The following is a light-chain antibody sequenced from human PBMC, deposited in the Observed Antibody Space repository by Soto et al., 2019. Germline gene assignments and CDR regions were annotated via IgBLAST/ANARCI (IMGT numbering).Light chain of an antibody. V-gene: IGLV2-14*01. Sequence: QSVLTQVAYGNGFHVQSLPIFCTGTSSDGGGYNYVSWYQQHPGKAPKLMIYDVSNRPSGVSNRFSGSKSGNTASLTISGLQAEDEADYYCSSYTSSSTLYVLGTGPKVTVL. J-gene: IGLJ1*01. CDR1: SSDGGGYNY. CDR3: SSYTSSSTLYV. CDR2: DVS.